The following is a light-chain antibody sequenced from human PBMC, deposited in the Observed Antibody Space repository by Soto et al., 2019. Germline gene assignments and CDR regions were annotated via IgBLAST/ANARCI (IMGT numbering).Light chain of an antibody. J-gene: IGLJ1*01. CDR2: EVS. CDR3: SSYTSSSTPV. CDR1: SSDVGGYNY. Sequence: QSVLTQPASVSGSPGQSITISCTGTSSDVGGYNYVSWYQQHPGKAPKLMIYEVSNRPSGVSNRFSGSKSGNTASLTISGLQGEDEADYYCSSYTSSSTPVFGTGTKV. V-gene: IGLV2-14*01.